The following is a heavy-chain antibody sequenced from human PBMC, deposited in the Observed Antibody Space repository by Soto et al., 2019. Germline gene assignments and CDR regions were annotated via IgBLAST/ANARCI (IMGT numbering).Heavy chain of an antibody. CDR3: AKVLDIVVVVAALSF. V-gene: IGHV3-43*01. CDR1: GFTFDDYT. J-gene: IGHJ3*01. Sequence: EVQLVVSGGVVVQPGGSLRLSCAASGFTFDDYTMHWVRQAPGKGLEWVSLISWDGGSTYYADSVKGRFTISRDNSKNSLYLQMNSLRTEDTALYYCAKVLDIVVVVAALSFWGQGTMVTVSS. D-gene: IGHD2-15*01. CDR2: ISWDGGST.